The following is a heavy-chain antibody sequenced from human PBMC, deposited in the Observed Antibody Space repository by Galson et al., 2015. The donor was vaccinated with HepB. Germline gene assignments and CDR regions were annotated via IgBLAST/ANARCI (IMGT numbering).Heavy chain of an antibody. CDR1: GFTFSSYA. D-gene: IGHD3-22*01. CDR3: ARDDYDSSGYYYVAY. V-gene: IGHV3-30*04. J-gene: IGHJ4*02. CDR2: ISYDGSNK. Sequence: SLRLSCAASGFTFSSYAMHWVRQAPGKGLEWVAVISYDGSNKYYADSVKGRFTISRDNSKNTLYLQMNSLRAEDTAVYYCARDDYDSSGYYYVAYWGQGTLVTVSS.